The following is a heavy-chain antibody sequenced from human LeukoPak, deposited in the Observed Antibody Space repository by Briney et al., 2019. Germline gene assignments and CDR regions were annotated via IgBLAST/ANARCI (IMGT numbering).Heavy chain of an antibody. CDR2: ITASGTAM. CDR3: ARTAVAGTRDDY. CDR1: GFTFSSYS. J-gene: IGHJ4*02. D-gene: IGHD6-19*01. Sequence: GGSLRLSCAASGFTFSSYSMNWVRQAPGKGLEWVSHITASGTAMFYADSVKGRFTISRDNAKNTLYLQMNSLRAEDTAVYYCARTAVAGTRDDYWGQGTLVTVSS. V-gene: IGHV3-48*01.